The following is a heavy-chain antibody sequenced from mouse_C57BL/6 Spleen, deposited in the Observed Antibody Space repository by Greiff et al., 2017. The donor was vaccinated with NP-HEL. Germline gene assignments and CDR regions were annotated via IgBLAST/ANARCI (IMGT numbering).Heavy chain of an antibody. CDR1: GYTFTSYT. Sequence: VQLQQSGAELARPGASVKMSCKASGYTFTSYTMHWVKQRPGQGPEWIGYINPSSGYTKYNQKFKDKATLTADKSSSTAYMQLSSLTSEDSAVYYCARRGPYGSSYEDAMDYWGQGTSVTVSS. CDR3: ARRGPYGSSYEDAMDY. D-gene: IGHD1-1*01. J-gene: IGHJ4*01. V-gene: IGHV1-4*01. CDR2: INPSSGYT.